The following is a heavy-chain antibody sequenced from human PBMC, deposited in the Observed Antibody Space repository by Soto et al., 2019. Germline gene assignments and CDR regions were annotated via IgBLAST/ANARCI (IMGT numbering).Heavy chain of an antibody. D-gene: IGHD3-3*01. CDR3: ARGHRITIFGVVIRRYFDY. V-gene: IGHV3-30-3*01. CDR2: ISYDGSNK. CDR1: GFTFSSYA. Sequence: GGSLRLSCAASGFTFSSYAMHWVRQAPGKGLEWVAVISYDGSNKYYADSVKGRFTISRDNSKNTLYLQMNSLRAEDTAVYYCARGHRITIFGVVIRRYFDYWGQGTLVTVSS. J-gene: IGHJ4*02.